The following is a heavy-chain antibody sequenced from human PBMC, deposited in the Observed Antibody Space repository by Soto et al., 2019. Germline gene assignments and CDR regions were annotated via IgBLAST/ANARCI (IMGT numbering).Heavy chain of an antibody. CDR3: ARGRGYSGYYFDY. D-gene: IGHD5-12*01. Sequence: SETLSLTCTVSGGSVSSGSYYWSWIRQPPGKGLEWIGNIYYSGSTNYYPSLKSRVTISVATSKNQFSLKLSSVTAADTAVYYCARGRGYSGYYFDYWGQGTLVTVSS. CDR2: IYYSGST. CDR1: GGSVSSGSYY. J-gene: IGHJ4*02. V-gene: IGHV4-61*01.